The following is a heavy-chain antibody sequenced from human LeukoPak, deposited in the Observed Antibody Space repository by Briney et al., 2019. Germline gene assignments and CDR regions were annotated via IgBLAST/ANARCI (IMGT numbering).Heavy chain of an antibody. CDR2: ISSSGRTI. Sequence: PGGSLRLSCAASGFTFSSYEFNWVRPAPGKGLEWVSYISSSGRTIFYADSVKGRFTISRDNAKSSLFLQMNSLRAEDTAVYYCARWNYAMDVWGQGTTVTVSS. CDR3: ARWNYAMDV. V-gene: IGHV3-48*03. J-gene: IGHJ6*02. D-gene: IGHD1-1*01. CDR1: GFTFSSYE.